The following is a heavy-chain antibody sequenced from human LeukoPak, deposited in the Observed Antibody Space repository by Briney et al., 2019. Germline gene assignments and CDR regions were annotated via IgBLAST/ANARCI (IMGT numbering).Heavy chain of an antibody. V-gene: IGHV4-39*01. CDR2: IYYSGST. CDR3: ARRPYTSGWYYYFDY. J-gene: IGHJ4*02. CDR1: GGSISSSSYY. D-gene: IGHD6-19*01. Sequence: NPSETLSLTCTVSGGSISSSSYYWGWIRQPPGKGLEWIGSIYYSGSTYYNPSLKSRVTISVDTSKNQLSLRLSSVTAADTAVYYCARRPYTSGWYYYFDYWGQGTLVTVSS.